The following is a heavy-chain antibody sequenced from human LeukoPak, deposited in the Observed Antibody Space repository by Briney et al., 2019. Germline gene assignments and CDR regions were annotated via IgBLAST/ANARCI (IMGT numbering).Heavy chain of an antibody. J-gene: IGHJ5*02. CDR2: ISGSGGST. Sequence: GGSLRLSCAASGFTFSSYEMNWVRQAPGKGLEWVSAISGSGGSTYYADSVKGRFTISRDNSKNTLYLQMNSLRAEDTAVYYCAKDLDAVSDFLGFDPWGQGTLVTVSS. CDR3: AKDLDAVSDFLGFDP. V-gene: IGHV3-23*01. CDR1: GFTFSSYE. D-gene: IGHD3-3*01.